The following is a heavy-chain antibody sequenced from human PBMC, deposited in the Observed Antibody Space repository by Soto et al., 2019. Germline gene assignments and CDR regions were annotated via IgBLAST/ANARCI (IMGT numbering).Heavy chain of an antibody. CDR1: GYTFTSYA. V-gene: IGHV1-3*01. Sequence: GASVKVSCKASGYTFTSYAMHWVRQAPGQRLEWMGWINAGNGNTKYSQKFQGRVTITRDTSASTAYMELSSPGSEDTAVYYCARSPGGGHIVLVVPRPYGMDVWGPETKVTVYS. CDR2: INAGNGNT. CDR3: ARSPGGGHIVLVVPRPYGMDV. D-gene: IGHD2-8*02. J-gene: IGHJ6*02.